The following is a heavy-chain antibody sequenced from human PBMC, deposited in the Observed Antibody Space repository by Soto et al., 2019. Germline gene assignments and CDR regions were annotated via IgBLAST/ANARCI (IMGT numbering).Heavy chain of an antibody. CDR3: ARRVWFGELNWFDP. CDR1: GGSISSYY. CDR2: IYYSGST. Sequence: SETLSLTCTVSGGSISSYYWSWIRQPPGKGLEWIGYIYYSGSTNYNPSLKSRVTISVDTSKNQFSLKLSSVTAADTAVYYCARRVWFGELNWFDPWGKGTLVT. J-gene: IGHJ5*02. D-gene: IGHD3-10*01. V-gene: IGHV4-59*08.